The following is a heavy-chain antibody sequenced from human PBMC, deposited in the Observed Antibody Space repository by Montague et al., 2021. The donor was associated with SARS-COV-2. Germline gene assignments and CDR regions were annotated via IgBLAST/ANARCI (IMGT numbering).Heavy chain of an antibody. V-gene: IGHV4-39*01. CDR3: ARQAQLFHRATDYYDMDV. J-gene: IGHJ6*02. Sequence: SETLSLTCSVSGGSISSSSYYWGWIRQSPGKGLEWIGSIYYSGSTYYNPSLKSRVTISVGTSKKQFSLKVTPVTAADTAVYYCARQAQLFHRATDYYDMDVWGQGTTVTVSS. D-gene: IGHD1-1*01. CDR2: IYYSGST. CDR1: GGSISSSSYY.